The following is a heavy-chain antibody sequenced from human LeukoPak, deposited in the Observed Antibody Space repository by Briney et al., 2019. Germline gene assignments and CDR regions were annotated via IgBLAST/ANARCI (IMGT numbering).Heavy chain of an antibody. CDR3: ARDMGWFGESKGPLYYYYGMDV. CDR2: INAGNGNT. D-gene: IGHD3-10*01. CDR1: GYTFTSYA. J-gene: IGHJ6*02. Sequence: ASVKVSCKASGYTFTSYAMHWVRQAPGQRLEWMGWINAGNGNTKYSQKFQGRVTITRDTSASTAYMELSSLRSEDTAVYYCARDMGWFGESKGPLYYYYGMDVWGQGTTVTVSS. V-gene: IGHV1-3*01.